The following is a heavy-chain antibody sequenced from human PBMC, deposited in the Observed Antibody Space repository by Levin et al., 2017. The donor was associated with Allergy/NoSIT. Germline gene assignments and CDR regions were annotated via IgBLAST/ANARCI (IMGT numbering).Heavy chain of an antibody. D-gene: IGHD3-16*01. CDR3: ASAPSSGGGN. CDR2: IKPDGSEK. CDR1: GFSFSSYW. V-gene: IGHV3-7*01. J-gene: IGHJ4*02. Sequence: PGGSLRLSCAASGFSFSSYWMKWVRQAPGKGLEWVANIKPDGSEKYYVDSVKGRFTISRDNAKNSLYLQMNSLRVEDTAVYYCASAPSSGGGNWGQGTLVTVSS.